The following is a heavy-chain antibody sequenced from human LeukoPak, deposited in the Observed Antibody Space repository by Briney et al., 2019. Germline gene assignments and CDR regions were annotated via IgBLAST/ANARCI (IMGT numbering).Heavy chain of an antibody. CDR1: GYTFTSYH. V-gene: IGHV1-46*01. CDR3: ARVAMVRGRVYFDY. Sequence: ASVKVSCKASGYTFTSYHMHWVRQAPGQGLEWMGIINPSGGTTNYAQKFQGRVTMTRNTSISTAYMELSSLRSEDTAVYYCARVAMVRGRVYFDYWGQGTLVTVSS. CDR2: INPSGGTT. J-gene: IGHJ4*02. D-gene: IGHD3-10*01.